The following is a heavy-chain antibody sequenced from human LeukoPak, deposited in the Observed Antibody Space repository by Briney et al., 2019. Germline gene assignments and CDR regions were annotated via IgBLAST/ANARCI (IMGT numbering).Heavy chain of an antibody. J-gene: IGHJ4*02. D-gene: IGHD5-12*01. Sequence: PSETLSLTCTVSGGSISSNSYYWGWIRQPPGKGLKWIGSMYYSGSTYYNPSLKSRVTISVDTSKNQFSLKLSSVTAADTAVYYCARLGGYSGYDDYWGQGTLVTVSS. CDR2: MYYSGST. CDR1: GGSISSNSYY. V-gene: IGHV4-39*07. CDR3: ARLGGYSGYDDY.